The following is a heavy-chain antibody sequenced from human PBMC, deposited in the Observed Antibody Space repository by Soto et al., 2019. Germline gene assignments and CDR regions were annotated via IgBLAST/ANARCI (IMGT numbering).Heavy chain of an antibody. CDR1: GFTFDDYG. Sequence: GGSLRLSCATSGFTFDDYGMSWVRQVPGTGLEWVSGVNWNAAGIGYADSVKGRFTISRDNAKNSLYLQMNSLRAEDTALYYCARRPSKYCSTTTCYASDYWGQGTLVTVSS. V-gene: IGHV3-20*04. J-gene: IGHJ4*02. CDR3: ARRPSKYCSTTTCYASDY. CDR2: VNWNAAGI. D-gene: IGHD2-2*01.